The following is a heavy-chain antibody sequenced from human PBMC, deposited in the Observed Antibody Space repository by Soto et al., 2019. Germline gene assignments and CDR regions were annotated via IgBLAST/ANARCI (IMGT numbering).Heavy chain of an antibody. CDR1: GYSFSSHG. CDR3: ARAGASVFYYYYYMDV. CDR2: ISVYNGNT. J-gene: IGHJ6*03. Sequence: QVHLVQSGDEVKKPGAAVKVSCKASGYSFSSHGIGWVRQAPGQGLEWMGWISVYNGNTNYAQRFQGRVTLTTDTSTSTAYMELRSLRSDDTAVCYCARAGASVFYYYYYMDVWAKGTTVTVSS. D-gene: IGHD3-16*01. V-gene: IGHV1-18*01.